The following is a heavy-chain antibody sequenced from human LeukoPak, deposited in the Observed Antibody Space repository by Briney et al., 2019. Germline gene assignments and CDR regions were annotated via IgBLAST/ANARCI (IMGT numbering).Heavy chain of an antibody. J-gene: IGHJ6*02. CDR3: ARLPEYYGMDV. CDR2: IYAGDSDT. Sequence: GESLQISCKGSGYSFTSYWIGWVRQMPGKGLEWMGIIYAGDSDTRYSPSFQGQVTISVDKSISTAYLQWSSLQASDTAMYYCARLPEYYGMDVWGQGTTVTVSS. V-gene: IGHV5-51*01. CDR1: GYSFTSYW.